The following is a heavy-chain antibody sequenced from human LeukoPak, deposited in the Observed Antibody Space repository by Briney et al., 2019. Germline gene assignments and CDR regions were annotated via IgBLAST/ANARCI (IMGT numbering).Heavy chain of an antibody. CDR3: ARGRAVVPAARKPHDVFDI. J-gene: IGHJ3*02. D-gene: IGHD2-2*01. CDR1: GFTFSSYW. Sequence: SGGSLRLSCAASGFTFSSYWMHWVRQAPGKGLVWVSRINSDGSSTSYADSVKGRFTISRDNAKNTLYLQMNSLRAEDTAVYYCARGRAVVPAARKPHDVFDIWGQGTMVTVSS. V-gene: IGHV3-74*01. CDR2: INSDGSST.